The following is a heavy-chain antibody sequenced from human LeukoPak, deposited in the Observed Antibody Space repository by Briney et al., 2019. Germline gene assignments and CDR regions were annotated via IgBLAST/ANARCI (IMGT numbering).Heavy chain of an antibody. CDR2: ISFDGTNR. CDR1: GFTFSSYG. J-gene: IGHJ6*02. V-gene: IGHV3-30*19. CDR3: ARAAGGMDA. Sequence: PGGSLRLSCAASGFTFSSYGMHWVRQAPGKGLEWVAVISFDGTNRYHADSVKGRFTISRDNSKSTLYLEMNSLRVGDTAVYHCARAAGGMDAWGQGTTVTVSS. D-gene: IGHD6-19*01.